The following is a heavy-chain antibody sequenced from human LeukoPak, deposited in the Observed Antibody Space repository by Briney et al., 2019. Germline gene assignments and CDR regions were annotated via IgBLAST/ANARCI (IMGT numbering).Heavy chain of an antibody. CDR1: GFTFRSYS. CDR3: ARDLQSGGDY. J-gene: IGHJ4*02. Sequence: GGSLRLSCAASGFTFRSYSMNWVRQAPGKGLEWVSYISSSSSTIYYADSVKGRFTISRDNAKNSLYLQMNSLRGEDTAVYYCARDLQSGGDYWGQGTLVIVSS. CDR2: ISSSSSTI. V-gene: IGHV3-48*01. D-gene: IGHD5-24*01.